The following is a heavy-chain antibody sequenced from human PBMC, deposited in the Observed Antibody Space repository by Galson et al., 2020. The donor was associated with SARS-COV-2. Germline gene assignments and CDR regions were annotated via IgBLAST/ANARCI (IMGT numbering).Heavy chain of an antibody. CDR3: ATDFAIFGVVILHY. J-gene: IGHJ4*02. V-gene: IGHV1-46*01. CDR1: GYTFTSYY. CDR2: INPSGGST. D-gene: IGHD3-3*01. Sequence: ASVKVSCKASGYTFTSYYMYWVRQAPGQGLEWMGIINPSGGSTNYAQKFQGRVTMTRDTSTSTVYMELSSLRSEDTAVYYCATDFAIFGVVILHYWGQGTLVTVSS.